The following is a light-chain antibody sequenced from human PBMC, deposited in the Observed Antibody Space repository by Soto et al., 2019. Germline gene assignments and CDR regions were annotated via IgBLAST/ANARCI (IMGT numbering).Light chain of an antibody. V-gene: IGLV2-14*01. CDR3: NSYTSSRTYV. J-gene: IGLJ1*01. CDR1: NSDVGAYNY. Sequence: QSVLTQPASVSGSPGQSITISCTGTNSDVGAYNYVSWYQQHPGKAPKLMIYGVSNRPSGVSTRFSGSKSGNTASLTISGLQAEDEADYYCNSYTSSRTYVFGTGTKLTVL. CDR2: GVS.